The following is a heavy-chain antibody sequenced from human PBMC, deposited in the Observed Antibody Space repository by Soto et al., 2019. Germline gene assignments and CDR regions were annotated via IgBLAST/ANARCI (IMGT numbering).Heavy chain of an antibody. Sequence: GGSLRLSCAASGFTFSSYSMNWVRQAPGKGLEWVSYISSSSSTIYYADSVKGRFTISRDNAKNSLYLQMNSLRAEDTAVYYCARDHRGLRFLEWLLYAPLDYWGQGTLVTVSS. CDR1: GFTFSSYS. D-gene: IGHD3-3*01. CDR2: ISSSSSTI. V-gene: IGHV3-48*01. J-gene: IGHJ4*02. CDR3: ARDHRGLRFLEWLLYAPLDY.